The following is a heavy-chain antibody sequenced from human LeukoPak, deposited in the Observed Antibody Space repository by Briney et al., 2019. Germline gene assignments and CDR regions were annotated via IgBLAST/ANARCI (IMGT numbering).Heavy chain of an antibody. CDR2: IYYSGST. D-gene: IGHD3-9*01. J-gene: IGHJ3*02. CDR3: ARVGTSYYDILTGWWDAFDI. V-gene: IGHV4-59*12. Sequence: PSETLSLTCTVSGGSISSYYWSWIRQPPGKGLEWIGYIYYSGSTNYNPSLKSRVTISVDTSKNQFSLKLSSVTAADTAVYYCARVGTSYYDILTGWWDAFDIWGQGTMVTVSS. CDR1: GGSISSYY.